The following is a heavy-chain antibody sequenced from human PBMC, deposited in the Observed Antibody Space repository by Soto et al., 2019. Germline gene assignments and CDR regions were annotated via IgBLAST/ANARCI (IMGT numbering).Heavy chain of an antibody. D-gene: IGHD3-9*01. J-gene: IGHJ6*02. CDR1: GGTFSSYA. Sequence: SVKVSCKASGGTFSSYAISWVRQAPGQGLEWMGGIIPIFGTANYAQKFQGRVTITADESTSTAYMELSSLRSEDTAVYYCARDQGGAPYDILTGYLYYYYGMDVWGQGTTVTVSS. V-gene: IGHV1-69*13. CDR3: ARDQGGAPYDILTGYLYYYYGMDV. CDR2: IIPIFGTA.